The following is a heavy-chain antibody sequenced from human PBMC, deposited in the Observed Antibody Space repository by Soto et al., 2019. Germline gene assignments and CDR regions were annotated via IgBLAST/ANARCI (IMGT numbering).Heavy chain of an antibody. Sequence: GGSLRLSCAASGFTFSDYYMNWIRQAPGKGLEWVSYISSGAITIYYADSVKGRFTISRDNAKNSLYLQMNSLRAEDTAVYYCAGQYSSSSVEFWGQGTLVTISS. V-gene: IGHV3-11*01. D-gene: IGHD6-6*01. CDR2: ISSGAITI. CDR3: AGQYSSSSVEF. CDR1: GFTFSDYY. J-gene: IGHJ4*02.